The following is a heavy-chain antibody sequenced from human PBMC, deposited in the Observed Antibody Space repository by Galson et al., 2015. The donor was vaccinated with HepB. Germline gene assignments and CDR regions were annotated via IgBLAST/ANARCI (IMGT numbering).Heavy chain of an antibody. CDR2: IWYDGSNK. CDR3: ARDKEGRGWYHSYYGMDI. CDR1: GFTFSDYG. D-gene: IGHD6-19*01. J-gene: IGHJ6*02. Sequence: SLRLSCAASGFTFSDYGIHWVRQAPGKGLEWVAVIWYDGSNKYYSDSVKGRFTISRDRFKNTADLQMNSLRAEDTAVYYWARDKEGRGWYHSYYGMDIWGQGTTVTVSS. V-gene: IGHV3-33*01.